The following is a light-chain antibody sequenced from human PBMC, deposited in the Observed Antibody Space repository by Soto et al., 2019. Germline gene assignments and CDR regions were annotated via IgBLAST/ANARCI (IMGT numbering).Light chain of an antibody. CDR1: QSFSNR. CDR3: QQYNNWWT. CDR2: GAS. V-gene: IGKV3-15*01. Sequence: EIVMMQSPATLSVSPWERATLSCRASQSFSNRLAWYQQKPGQAPRLLIYGASTRATGIPARFSGSGSGTEFTLTISNLQSEDFAVYYCQQYNNWWTFGQGTKVDIK. J-gene: IGKJ1*01.